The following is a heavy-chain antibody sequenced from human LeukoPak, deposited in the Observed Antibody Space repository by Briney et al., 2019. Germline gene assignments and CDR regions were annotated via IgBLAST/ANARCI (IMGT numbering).Heavy chain of an antibody. CDR1: GFTFSSYG. CDR2: IWSDGTNK. V-gene: IGHV3-33*01. CDR3: ARDSLGTSSGWFDP. D-gene: IGHD6-19*01. J-gene: IGHJ5*02. Sequence: GGSLRLSCAASGFTFSSYGMHWVRQAPGKGLEWEAVIWSDGTNKYYTDSVKGRFTISRDNSKNTLSLQMNSLRTEDTAVYYCARDSLGTSSGWFDPWGQGTLVTVSS.